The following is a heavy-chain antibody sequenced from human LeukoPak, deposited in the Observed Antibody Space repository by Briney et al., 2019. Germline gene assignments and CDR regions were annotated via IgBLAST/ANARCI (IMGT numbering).Heavy chain of an antibody. CDR2: IYYGGST. V-gene: IGHV4-31*03. D-gene: IGHD2-2*01. Sequence: SQTLSLTCTVSGGSISSGGYYWSWIRQHPGKGLEWIGYIYYGGSTYYNPSLKSRVTISVDTSKNQFSLKLSSVTAADTAVYYCARGSYCSSTSCYAGAPYYYYGMDVWGKGTTVTVSS. J-gene: IGHJ6*04. CDR1: GGSISSGGYY. CDR3: ARGSYCSSTSCYAGAPYYYYGMDV.